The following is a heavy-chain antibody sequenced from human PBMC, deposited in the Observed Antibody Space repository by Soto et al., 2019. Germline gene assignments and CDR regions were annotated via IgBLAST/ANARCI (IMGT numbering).Heavy chain of an antibody. J-gene: IGHJ4*02. Sequence: QVHLQESGPGLVKPSGTLSLTCTVSGASITGYYWSWMRQPPGKGLEWIGYVYYTGTTNYSPSLQRQVAISVVPSKKRFSLSLYSVTATDTAVYYCARGRRWDGGGWGFDYWGQGALVSVSS. CDR2: VYYTGTT. CDR1: GASITGYY. V-gene: IGHV4-59*07. D-gene: IGHD1-26*01. CDR3: ARGRRWDGGGWGFDY.